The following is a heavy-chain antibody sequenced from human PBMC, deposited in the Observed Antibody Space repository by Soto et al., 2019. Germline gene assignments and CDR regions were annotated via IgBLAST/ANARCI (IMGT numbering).Heavy chain of an antibody. CDR2: INPSGGST. CDR1: GYTFTSYY. CDR3: ADMVAALRPWFDP. Sequence: ASVKVSCKASGYTFTSYYMHWVRQAPGQGLEWMGIINPSGGSTSYAQKFQGRVTMTRDNSKNTLYLQMNSLRAEDTAVYYCADMVAALRPWFDPWGQGTPVTVSS. J-gene: IGHJ5*02. V-gene: IGHV1-46*01. D-gene: IGHD2-15*01.